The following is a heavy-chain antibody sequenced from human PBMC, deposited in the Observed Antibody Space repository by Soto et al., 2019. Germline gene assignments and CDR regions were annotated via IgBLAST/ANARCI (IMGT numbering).Heavy chain of an antibody. V-gene: IGHV3-33*01. Sequence: PGGSLRLSCVASGFSFSRYGMHWVRQVPGKGLEWLAVIWYEGVNKDYAESVKGRLTISRDNSKNTLYLQMNSVRAEDSAVYYCARVRSVQDAMDVRGHVPTVTVSS. D-gene: IGHD3-16*02. CDR1: GFSFSRYG. J-gene: IGHJ6*01. CDR2: IWYEGVNK. CDR3: ARVRSVQDAMDV.